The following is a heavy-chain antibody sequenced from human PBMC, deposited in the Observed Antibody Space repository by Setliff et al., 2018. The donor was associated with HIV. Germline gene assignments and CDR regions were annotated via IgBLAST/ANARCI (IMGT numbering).Heavy chain of an antibody. CDR3: ARGGANPSWFDS. J-gene: IGHJ5*01. D-gene: IGHD3-16*01. V-gene: IGHV3-74*01. CDR2: INSDGSTT. CDR1: GFTFSNFW. Sequence: PGGSLRLSCVVSGFTFSNFWMHWVRQAPGKGLVWVSRINSDGSTTDYADSVKGRFTISRDNAKNSLYLQMNSLRAEDTAVYYCARGGANPSWFDSWGQGTLVTVSS.